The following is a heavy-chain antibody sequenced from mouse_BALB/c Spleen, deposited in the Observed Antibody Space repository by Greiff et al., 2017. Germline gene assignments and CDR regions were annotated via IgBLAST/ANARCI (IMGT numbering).Heavy chain of an antibody. J-gene: IGHJ2*01. D-gene: IGHD2-14*01. V-gene: IGHV1-87*01. CDR2: IYPGDGDT. CDR3: ARGNYRYPFDY. CDR1: GYTFTSYW. Sequence: VQLQQSGAELARPGASVKLSCKASGYTFTSYWMQWVKQRPGQGLEWIGAIYPGDGDTRYTQKFKGKATLTADKSSSTAYMQLSSLASEDSAVYYCARGNYRYPFDYWGQGTTLTVSS.